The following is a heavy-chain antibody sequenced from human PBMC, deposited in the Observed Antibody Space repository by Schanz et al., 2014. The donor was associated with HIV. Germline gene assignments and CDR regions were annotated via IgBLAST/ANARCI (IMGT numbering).Heavy chain of an antibody. CDR3: AREGATGYITY. J-gene: IGHJ4*02. CDR1: GFRFSSHA. V-gene: IGHV3-23*01. D-gene: IGHD5-18*01. CDR2: ISSGGGRT. Sequence: EQLLESGGGLVQPGESLRLSCAVSGFRFSSHAMTWVRQAPGKGLEWVSIISSGGGRTYYADSVKGRFTISRDNSKNTLYLQINSLRAEDTAVYYCAREGATGYITYWGQGTLVTVSS.